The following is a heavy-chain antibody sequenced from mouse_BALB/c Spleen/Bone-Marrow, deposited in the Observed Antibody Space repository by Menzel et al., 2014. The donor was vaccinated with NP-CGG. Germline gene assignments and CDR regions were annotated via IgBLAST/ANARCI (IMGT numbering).Heavy chain of an antibody. Sequence: EVHLVESGGGLVKPGGSLKLSCAASGFTFSDYYMYWVRQTPEKRLEWVATISEGGSYTYYPDSVKGRFTISRDNAKNNLYLQMSSLKSEDTAMYYCANYYGSSCFAYWGQGTLVTVSA. V-gene: IGHV5-4*02. CDR2: ISEGGSYT. CDR3: ANYYGSSCFAY. D-gene: IGHD1-1*01. J-gene: IGHJ3*01. CDR1: GFTFSDYY.